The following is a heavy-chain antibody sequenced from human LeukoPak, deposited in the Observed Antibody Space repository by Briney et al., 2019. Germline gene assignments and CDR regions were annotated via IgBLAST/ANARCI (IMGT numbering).Heavy chain of an antibody. D-gene: IGHD3-22*01. V-gene: IGHV1-2*06. CDR1: GYTFTSYY. CDR3: ARDYLYYDSSGYYSHGY. J-gene: IGHJ4*02. Sequence: ASVKVSCKASGYTFTSYYMHWVRQAPGQGLEWMGRINPNSGGTNYAQKFQGRVTMTRDTSISTAYMELSRLRSDDTAVYYCARDYLYYDSSGYYSHGYWGQGTLVTVSS. CDR2: INPNSGGT.